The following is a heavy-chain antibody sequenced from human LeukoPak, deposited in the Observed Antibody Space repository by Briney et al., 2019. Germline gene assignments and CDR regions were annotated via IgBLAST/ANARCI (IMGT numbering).Heavy chain of an antibody. D-gene: IGHD1-26*01. CDR3: ARVGDSGSYDKNWFDP. J-gene: IGHJ5*02. CDR2: INPSGGST. V-gene: IGHV1-46*01. Sequence: ASVKVSCKASGYTFTSYYMHWVRQAPGQGLEWMGIINPSGGSTGYAQKFQGRVTMTRDMSTSTVYMELSSLRSEDTAVYYCARVGDSGSYDKNWFDPWGQGTLVTVSS. CDR1: GYTFTSYY.